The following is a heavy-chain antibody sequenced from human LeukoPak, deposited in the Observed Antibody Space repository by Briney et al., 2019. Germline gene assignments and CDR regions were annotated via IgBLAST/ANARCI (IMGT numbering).Heavy chain of an antibody. Sequence: GGSLRLSCGASGFXFSSYWISWVRQAPGKGLEWLANIKQDGREKYYVDSVKGRFTISRDNAKNSLYLQMNSLRAEDTAVYYCARDRRGSSWYVHDAFDIWGQGTMVTVSS. J-gene: IGHJ3*02. CDR3: ARDRRGSSWYVHDAFDI. D-gene: IGHD6-13*01. CDR2: IKQDGREK. CDR1: GFXFSSYW. V-gene: IGHV3-7*04.